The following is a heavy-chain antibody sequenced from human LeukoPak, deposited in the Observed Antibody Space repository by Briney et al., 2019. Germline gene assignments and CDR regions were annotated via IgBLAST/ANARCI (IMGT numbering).Heavy chain of an antibody. Sequence: PGGSLRLSCEASGFTFSGYAVSWVRQAPGKGLEWVGRIESKTDGGTTDYAAPMKGRFTISRDDSKNTLYLQMNSLKTEDTAVYYCTTAGGTWNYYYYAMDVWGQGTTVTVSS. CDR1: GFTFSGYA. D-gene: IGHD1-1*01. CDR2: IESKTDGGTT. J-gene: IGHJ6*02. CDR3: TTAGGTWNYYYYAMDV. V-gene: IGHV3-15*04.